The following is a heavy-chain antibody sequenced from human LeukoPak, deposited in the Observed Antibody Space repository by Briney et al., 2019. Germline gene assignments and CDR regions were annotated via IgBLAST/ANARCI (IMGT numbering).Heavy chain of an antibody. J-gene: IGHJ4*02. D-gene: IGHD3-9*01. V-gene: IGHV1-69*13. CDR2: IIPVFGTA. Sequence: GASVKVSCKASGGTFGSYAISWVRQAPGQGLEWMGGIIPVFGTANYAQKFRGRVTITADESTSTAYMELSSLRSEDTALYYCARDLFNYDFLTGPLDYWGQGTLVTVSS. CDR1: GGTFGSYA. CDR3: ARDLFNYDFLTGPLDY.